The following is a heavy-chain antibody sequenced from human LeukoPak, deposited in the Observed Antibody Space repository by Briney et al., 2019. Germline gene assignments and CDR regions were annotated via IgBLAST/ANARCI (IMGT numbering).Heavy chain of an antibody. CDR2: IYPGDSDT. V-gene: IGHV5-51*01. J-gene: IGHJ4*02. CDR1: GYSFTSYW. CDR3: ARLHGYSSGADFDY. D-gene: IGHD6-19*01. Sequence: GEYLKISCKGSGYSFTSYWIGWVRHMPGKGLVWMGIIYPGDSDTRYSPSFQGQVTISADKSISTAYLQWSSLKASGTAMYYCARLHGYSSGADFDYWGQGTLVTVSS.